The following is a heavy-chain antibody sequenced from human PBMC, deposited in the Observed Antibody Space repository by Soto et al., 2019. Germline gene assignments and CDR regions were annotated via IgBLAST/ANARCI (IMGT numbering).Heavy chain of an antibody. J-gene: IGHJ5*02. Sequence: PSETLSLTCTVSGGSIGSYYWSWIRQPAGKGLEWIGRIYTSGSTNYNPSLKSRVTMSVDTSKNQFSLKLSSVTAADTAVYYCARDEGVYYDSTNWFDPWGQGTLVTVSS. D-gene: IGHD3-22*01. V-gene: IGHV4-4*07. CDR1: GGSIGSYY. CDR3: ARDEGVYYDSTNWFDP. CDR2: IYTSGST.